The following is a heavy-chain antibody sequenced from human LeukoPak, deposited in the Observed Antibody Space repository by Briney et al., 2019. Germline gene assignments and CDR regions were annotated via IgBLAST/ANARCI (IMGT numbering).Heavy chain of an antibody. CDR3: ARHERYSSSWYEVGFDY. D-gene: IGHD6-13*01. Sequence: PSETLSLTCTVSGGSISSSSYYWGWIRQPPGKGLEWIGSIYYSGSTYYNPSLKSRVTISVDTSGNQFSLKLSSVTAADTAVYYCARHERYSSSWYEVGFDYWGQGTLVTVSS. J-gene: IGHJ4*02. CDR2: IYYSGST. CDR1: GGSISSSSYY. V-gene: IGHV4-39*01.